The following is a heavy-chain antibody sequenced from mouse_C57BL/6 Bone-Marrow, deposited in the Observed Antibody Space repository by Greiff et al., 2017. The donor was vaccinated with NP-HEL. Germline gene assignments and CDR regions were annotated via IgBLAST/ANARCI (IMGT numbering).Heavy chain of an antibody. CDR2: IYPGSGST. D-gene: IGHD1-1*01. Sequence: VQLQQPGAELVKPGASVKMSCKASGYTFTSYWITWVKQRPGQGLEWIGDIYPGSGSTNYNEKFKSKATLTVDTSSSTAYMQLSSLTSEDPAVYYCARGITTVVARGYWGQGTTLTVSS. J-gene: IGHJ2*01. V-gene: IGHV1-55*01. CDR3: ARGITTVVARGY. CDR1: GYTFTSYW.